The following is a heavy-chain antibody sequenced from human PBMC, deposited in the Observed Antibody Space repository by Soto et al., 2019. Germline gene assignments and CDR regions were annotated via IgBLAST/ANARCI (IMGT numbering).Heavy chain of an antibody. CDR1: GFTFSSFG. V-gene: IGHV3-30*18. D-gene: IGHD4-17*01. CDR2: ISDDGSSK. J-gene: IGHJ4*02. Sequence: QVLLVESGGGVVQPGRSLRISCAVSGFTFSSFGMHWVRQAPGKGLECVAVISDDGSSKHYADSLKGRFTISRDNSNNTLYLQMDSLGPEDTAVYYCAKDRWGDFGDLNLPGYWGQGTLVTVSS. CDR3: AKDRWGDFGDLNLPGY.